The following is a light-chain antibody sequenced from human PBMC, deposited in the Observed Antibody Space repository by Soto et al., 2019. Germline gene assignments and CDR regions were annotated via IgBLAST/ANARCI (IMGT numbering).Light chain of an antibody. J-gene: IGLJ2*01. CDR2: EGS. CDR1: SSDVGSYNL. CDR3: CSYAGSSTV. Sequence: QSALTQPASVSGSPGQSITISCTGTSSDVGSYNLVSWYQQHPGKAPKLMIYEGSKRPSGVPNRFSGSKSGNTASLTISGLQEEDESDYYCCSYAGSSTVFGGGTKVTVL. V-gene: IGLV2-23*01.